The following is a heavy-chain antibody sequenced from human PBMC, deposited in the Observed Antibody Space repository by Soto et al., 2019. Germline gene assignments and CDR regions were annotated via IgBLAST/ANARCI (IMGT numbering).Heavy chain of an antibody. D-gene: IGHD3-16*01. J-gene: IGHJ4*02. CDR3: ACWGNIVPVAHSDFDR. CDR2: ISPDGSDV. V-gene: IGHV3-74*01. Sequence: GGSLRLSCAASGFPFTNYWMNWVRQTPGKGLMWVSRISPDGSDVGYADSVEGRFTVSRDNAKNTLYLQMHSLRAEDTAMYYCACWGNIVPVAHSDFDRWGQGTMVTVYS. CDR1: GFPFTNYW.